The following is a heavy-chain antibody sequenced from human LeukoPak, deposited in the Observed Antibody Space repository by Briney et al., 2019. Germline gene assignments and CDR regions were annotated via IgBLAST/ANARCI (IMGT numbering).Heavy chain of an antibody. CDR2: ISSSSSYI. J-gene: IGHJ4*02. D-gene: IGHD6-25*01. CDR3: VGVGYHYYFDY. Sequence: GGSLRLSCEVFGFTFTSYNMNWVRQAPGKGLEWVSSISSSSSYIYYADSVKGRFTIPRDNAMDSLYLQMSSLRVEDTAVYYCVGVGYHYYFDYWGQGTLVTVSS. CDR1: GFTFTSYN. V-gene: IGHV3-21*01.